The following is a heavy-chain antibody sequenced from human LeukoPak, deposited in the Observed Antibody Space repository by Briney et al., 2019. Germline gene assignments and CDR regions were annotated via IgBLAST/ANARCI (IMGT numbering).Heavy chain of an antibody. CDR2: INWNGGST. CDR1: GFTFDDYG. D-gene: IGHD2-2*01. CDR3: ARDERRCSSTSCYYHSDY. Sequence: GGSLRLSCAASGFTFDDYGMSWVRQAPGKGLEWVSGINWNGGSTGYADSVKGRFTISRDNAKNSLYLQMNSLRAEDTAVYYCARDERRCSSTSCYYHSDYWGQGTLVTVSS. J-gene: IGHJ4*02. V-gene: IGHV3-20*04.